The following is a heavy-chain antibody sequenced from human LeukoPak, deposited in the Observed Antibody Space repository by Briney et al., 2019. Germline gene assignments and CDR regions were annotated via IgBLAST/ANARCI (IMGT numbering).Heavy chain of an antibody. CDR2: IKQDGTEK. CDR1: GFTFTTYW. V-gene: IGHV3-7*01. Sequence: GGSLRLSCAASGFTFTTYWMSWVRQAPGKGLEWVANIKQDGTEKYYVDSVKGRFTISRDNAKNSLYLQMNSLRAEDTAVYYCARALWFGETFPAYWGQGTLVTVSS. J-gene: IGHJ4*02. D-gene: IGHD3-10*01. CDR3: ARALWFGETFPAY.